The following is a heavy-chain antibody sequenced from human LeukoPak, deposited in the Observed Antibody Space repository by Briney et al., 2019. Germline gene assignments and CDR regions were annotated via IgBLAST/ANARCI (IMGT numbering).Heavy chain of an antibody. V-gene: IGHV3-23*01. CDR1: GFTFNTYA. CDR3: AKTTAGYSSGRYPGWPADC. J-gene: IGHJ4*02. CDR2: ICGSGGCT. Sequence: PGGSLRLSCEASGFTFNTYAIYWVRQAPGKGLEWVSGICGSGGCTYYADSVKGRFTISRANSKNTVYLQMNSLTASDTAVYYGAKTTAGYSSGRYPGWPADCWGQGPRVTVSS. D-gene: IGHD6-19*01.